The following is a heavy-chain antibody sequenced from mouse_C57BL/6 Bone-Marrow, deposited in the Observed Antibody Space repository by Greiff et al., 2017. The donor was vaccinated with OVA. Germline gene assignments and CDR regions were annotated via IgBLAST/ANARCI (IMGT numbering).Heavy chain of an antibody. D-gene: IGHD2-2*01. V-gene: IGHV1-50*01. CDR3: AREVVTSSFDY. Sequence: VQLQQPGAELVKPGASVKLSCTASGYTFTSYWMQWVKQRPGQGLEWIGEIDPSDSYTNYNQKFKGKATLTVDTSSSTAYMQLSSLTSEDSAVYYCAREVVTSSFDYWGQGTTLTVSS. CDR2: IDPSDSYT. J-gene: IGHJ2*01. CDR1: GYTFTSYW.